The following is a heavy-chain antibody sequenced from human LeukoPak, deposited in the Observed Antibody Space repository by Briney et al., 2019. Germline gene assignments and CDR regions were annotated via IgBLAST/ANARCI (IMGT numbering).Heavy chain of an antibody. J-gene: IGHJ4*02. Sequence: PSETLSLTCTVSGGSISSYYWSWIRQPPGKGLEWIGYIYYSGSTNYNPSLKSRVTISVDTSKNQFSLKLSSVTAADTAVYYCASEVPEQQLDYWGQGTLVTVSS. CDR3: ASEVPEQQLDY. CDR1: GGSISSYY. V-gene: IGHV4-59*01. CDR2: IYYSGST. D-gene: IGHD6-13*01.